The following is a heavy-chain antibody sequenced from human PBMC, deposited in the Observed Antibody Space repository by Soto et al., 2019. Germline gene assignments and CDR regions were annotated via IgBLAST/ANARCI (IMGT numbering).Heavy chain of an antibody. V-gene: IGHV1-69*01. CDR1: GGTFSNSA. CDR2: IVPIFGRA. CDR3: ARVLILQNYNYYDMDV. D-gene: IGHD2-21*01. Sequence: QVHLVQSGAEVREPGSSVKVSCKASGGTFSNSAITWVRQAPGQGLEWMGGIVPIFGRANYAQRFQGRVTITADGSTSTAYMELSSLRFEDTAVYYCARVLILQNYNYYDMDVWGQGTTVTVSS. J-gene: IGHJ6*02.